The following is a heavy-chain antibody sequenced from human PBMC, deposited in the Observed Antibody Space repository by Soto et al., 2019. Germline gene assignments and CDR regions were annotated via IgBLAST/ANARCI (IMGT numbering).Heavy chain of an antibody. J-gene: IGHJ4*02. CDR1: GFIFRSYA. V-gene: IGHV3-30-3*01. CDR3: ARSVSGAYPHFDY. D-gene: IGHD3-16*01. CDR2: ISYDGYNK. Sequence: LRLSSAASGFIFRSYAMHWVRQAPGKGLGWVGVISYDGYNKYYADSVKRRFTISRDNSKNTLNLQMNSLRAEDTAVYYCARSVSGAYPHFDYWGQGTLVTVSS.